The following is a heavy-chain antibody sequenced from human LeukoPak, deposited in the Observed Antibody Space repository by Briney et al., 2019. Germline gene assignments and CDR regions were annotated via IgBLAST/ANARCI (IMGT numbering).Heavy chain of an antibody. CDR2: INPNSGGT. V-gene: IGHV1-2*02. Sequence: GASVKVSCKASGHTFTGYYMHWVRQAPGQGLEWMGWINPNSGGTNYARKFQGRVTMTRDTSISTAYMELSRLRSDDTAVYYFARTSSIAARRINWFDPWGQGTLVTVSS. CDR1: GHTFTGYY. CDR3: ARTSSIAARRINWFDP. D-gene: IGHD6-6*01. J-gene: IGHJ5*02.